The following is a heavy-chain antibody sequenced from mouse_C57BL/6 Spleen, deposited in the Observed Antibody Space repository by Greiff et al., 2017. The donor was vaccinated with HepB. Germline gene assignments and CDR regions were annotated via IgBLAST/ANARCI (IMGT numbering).Heavy chain of an antibody. Sequence: ESGPGLVKPSQSLSLTCSVTGYSITSGYYWNWIRQFPGNKLEWMGYISYDGSNNYNPSLKNRISITRDTSKNQFFLRLNSVTTEDTATYYCARDGYDYDPYYFDYWGQGTTLTVSS. CDR1: GYSITSGYY. CDR3: ARDGYDYDPYYFDY. CDR2: ISYDGSN. V-gene: IGHV3-6*01. D-gene: IGHD2-4*01. J-gene: IGHJ2*01.